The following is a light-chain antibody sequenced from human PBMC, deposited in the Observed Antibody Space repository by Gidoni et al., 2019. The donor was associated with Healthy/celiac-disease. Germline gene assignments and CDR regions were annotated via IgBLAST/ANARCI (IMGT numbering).Light chain of an antibody. CDR2: AAS. CDR1: QSISSY. Sequence: DIQVTQSPSSLSASVGDRVTITCRASQSISSYLNWYQQKPGKAPKLLIYAASSLQSGVPSRFSGSGSGTDFTLTISSLQPEDFATYYCQQSYSTPPMYTFGQGPKLEFK. CDR3: QQSYSTPPMYT. J-gene: IGKJ2*01. V-gene: IGKV1-39*01.